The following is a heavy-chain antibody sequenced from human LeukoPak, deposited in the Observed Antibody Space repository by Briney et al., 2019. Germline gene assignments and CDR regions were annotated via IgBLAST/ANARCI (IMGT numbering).Heavy chain of an antibody. D-gene: IGHD3-22*01. CDR3: AKDKTYYYDSSGYELDY. V-gene: IGHV3-23*01. Sequence: PPGESLRLSCAASGFTFSSYAMSWVRQAPGKGLEWVSAISGSGGSTYYADSVKGRFTISRDNSKNTLYLQMNSLRAEDTAVYYCAKDKTYYYDSSGYELDYWGQGTLVTVSS. J-gene: IGHJ4*02. CDR1: GFTFSSYA. CDR2: ISGSGGST.